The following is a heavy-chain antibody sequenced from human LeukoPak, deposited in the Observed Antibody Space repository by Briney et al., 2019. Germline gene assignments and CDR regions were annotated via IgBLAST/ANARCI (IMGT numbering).Heavy chain of an antibody. CDR3: ARGGPLAAAFPVDY. D-gene: IGHD6-13*01. J-gene: IGHJ4*02. CDR1: GYTFTGYY. Sequence: GASVKDSCKASGYTFTGYYMHWVRQAPGQGLEWMGWINPNSGGTNYAQKFQGWVTMTRDTSISTAYMELSRLRSDDTAVYYCARGGPLAAAFPVDYWGQGTLVTVSS. CDR2: INPNSGGT. V-gene: IGHV1-2*04.